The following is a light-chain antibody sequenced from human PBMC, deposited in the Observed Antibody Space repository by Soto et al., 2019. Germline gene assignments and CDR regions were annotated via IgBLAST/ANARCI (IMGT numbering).Light chain of an antibody. Sequence: DIQMTQSPSTLSASVGDRVTITCRSSQSISTWLAWYQQKPGKAPKLLIYKASSLEGGVPSRFSGSGSGTEFNITISRLRPDDFATYYCQKYNTYPLTFGGGTTVEIK. CDR1: QSISTW. J-gene: IGKJ4*01. CDR3: QKYNTYPLT. V-gene: IGKV1-5*03. CDR2: KAS.